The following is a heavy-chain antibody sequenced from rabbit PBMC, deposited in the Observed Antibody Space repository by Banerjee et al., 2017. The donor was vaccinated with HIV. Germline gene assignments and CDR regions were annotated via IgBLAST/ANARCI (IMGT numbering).Heavy chain of an antibody. J-gene: IGHJ4*01. Sequence: QEQLVESGGGLVQPEGSLTLTCKASGFTLSSYWMWWVRQAPGKGLEWIACIGAGSSDSTYYASWAKGRFTISSTSSTTVTLQMTSLTAADTATYFCARDGAGYAGYGYARLWGPGTLVTVS. V-gene: IGHV1S45*01. CDR3: ARDGAGYAGYGYARL. D-gene: IGHD6-1*01. CDR1: GFTLSSYW. CDR2: IGAGSSDST.